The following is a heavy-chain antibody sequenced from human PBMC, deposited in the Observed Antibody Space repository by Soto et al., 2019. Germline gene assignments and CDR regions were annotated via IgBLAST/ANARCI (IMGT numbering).Heavy chain of an antibody. D-gene: IGHD3-10*01. CDR1: GFTYGAYE. CDR3: ARELRTLDRGVTYSMDV. J-gene: IGHJ6*02. V-gene: IGHV3-48*03. CDR2: ISSSGSIR. Sequence: EVQLVESGGGLVQPGGSLRLSCAVSGFTYGAYEMNWVRQAPGKGLEWVAYISSSGSIRYYADSVQGRFTISRDNANNSLYLLMHSLRAEDTAVYYCARELRTLDRGVTYSMDVWGQGTTVTVTS.